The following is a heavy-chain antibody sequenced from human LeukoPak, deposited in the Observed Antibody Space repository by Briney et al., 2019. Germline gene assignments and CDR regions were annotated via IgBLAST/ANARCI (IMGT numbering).Heavy chain of an antibody. D-gene: IGHD5-18*01. J-gene: IGHJ4*02. V-gene: IGHV3-7*04. CDR1: GFTFSSYW. CDR3: ARVHRDSYGALES. Sequence: GGSLTLSCAASGFTFSSYWMSWVRQAPGKGLEWVANIKQDGSEKNYVDSVKGRFTISRDNAKNSLYLQMNSLRAEDTAVYCCARVHRDSYGALESWGEGALVTVSS. CDR2: IKQDGSEK.